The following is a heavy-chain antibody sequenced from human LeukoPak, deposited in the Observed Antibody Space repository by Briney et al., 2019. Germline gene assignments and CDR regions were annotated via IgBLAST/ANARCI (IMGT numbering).Heavy chain of an antibody. CDR1: GYTFTGYY. J-gene: IGHJ4*02. D-gene: IGHD3-22*01. V-gene: IGHV1-2*02. CDR3: ARATYYGTSAYHYYFDY. CDR2: IHPNSGGT. Sequence: ASVKVSCKASGYTFTGYYMHWVRQAPGRGLEWMGWIHPNSGGTNYAQKFQDRVTMTRDTSITTAYMELSRLRSDDTAVYYCARATYYGTSAYHYYFDYWGQGTLVTVSS.